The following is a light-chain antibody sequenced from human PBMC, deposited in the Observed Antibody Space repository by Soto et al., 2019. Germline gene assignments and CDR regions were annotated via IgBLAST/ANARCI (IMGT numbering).Light chain of an antibody. Sequence: EIVLTQSPGALSLSPGEGATLSCRASQAVISGYLAWSQQKPGQAPRLLMYDVSSTPTGLSDRFSGSGSGTDVTLTITRPEPEDFALYYCQQYGAPPFKFGQGKKL. CDR3: QQYGAPPFK. CDR1: QAVISGY. CDR2: DVS. V-gene: IGKV3-20*01. J-gene: IGKJ2*01.